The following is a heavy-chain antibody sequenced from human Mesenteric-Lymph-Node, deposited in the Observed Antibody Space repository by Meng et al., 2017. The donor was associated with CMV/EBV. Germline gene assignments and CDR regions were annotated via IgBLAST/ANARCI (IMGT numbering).Heavy chain of an antibody. CDR1: GGTFSSYA. CDR2: IIPILGIA. Sequence: TASGGTFSSYAISWVRQAPGQGLEWMGRIIPILGIANYAQKFQGRVTITADKSTSTAYMELSSLRSEDTAVYYCASSSGSYWGAFDYWGQGTLVTVSS. V-gene: IGHV1-69*04. CDR3: ASSSGSYWGAFDY. J-gene: IGHJ4*02. D-gene: IGHD3-10*01.